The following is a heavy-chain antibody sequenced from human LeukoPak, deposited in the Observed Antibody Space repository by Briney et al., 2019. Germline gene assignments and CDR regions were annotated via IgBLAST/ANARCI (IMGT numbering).Heavy chain of an antibody. CDR3: ARDGSQADFWSGYYRMDAFDI. J-gene: IGHJ3*02. CDR2: INPNSGGT. CDR1: GYTFTGYY. V-gene: IGHV1-2*02. Sequence: ASVKVSCKASGYTFTGYYMHWVRQAPGQGLEWMGWINPNSGGTNYAQKFQGRVTMTRDTSISTAYMELSRLRSDDTAVYYCARDGSQADFWSGYYRMDAFDIWGQGTVVTVSS. D-gene: IGHD3-3*01.